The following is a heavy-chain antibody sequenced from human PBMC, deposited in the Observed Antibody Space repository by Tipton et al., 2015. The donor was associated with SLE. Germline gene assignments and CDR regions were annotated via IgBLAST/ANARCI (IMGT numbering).Heavy chain of an antibody. CDR3: ARMRGGYNAHH. CDR2: ISYSGST. Sequence: TLSLTCTVSGASITRDYWTWIRQPPGKGLEWIGYISYSGSTNYNPSVRSRVSISLDTSKNQFSLKVKSVTTADTAVYYCARMRGGYNAHHWGQGILVTVSS. V-gene: IGHV4-59*01. D-gene: IGHD5-24*01. J-gene: IGHJ5*02. CDR1: GASITRDY.